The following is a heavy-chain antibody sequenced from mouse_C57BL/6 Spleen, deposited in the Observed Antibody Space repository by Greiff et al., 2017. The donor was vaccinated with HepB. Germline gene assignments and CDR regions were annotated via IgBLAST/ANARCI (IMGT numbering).Heavy chain of an antibody. CDR3: ARQRITTVVEYFDY. CDR1: GFTFSSYG. CDR2: ISSGGSYT. J-gene: IGHJ2*01. D-gene: IGHD1-1*01. Sequence: DVKLVESGGDLVKPGGSLKLSCAASGFTFSSYGMSWVRQTPDKRLEWVATISSGGSYTYYPDSVKGRFTISRDNAKNTLYLQMSSLKSEDTAMYYCARQRITTVVEYFDYWGQGTTLTVSS. V-gene: IGHV5-6*02.